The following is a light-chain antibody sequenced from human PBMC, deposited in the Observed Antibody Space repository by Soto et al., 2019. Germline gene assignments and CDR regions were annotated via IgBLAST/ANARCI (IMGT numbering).Light chain of an antibody. J-gene: IGKJ4*01. CDR3: QHRNNWPSVT. Sequence: EIVLTQSPATLSLSPGNRATLSCRASQSVSSSLAWYQHLPGQAPRLLIYDASNRATGIPARFSGSGSGTHFTLSISRLEPEDFAIYYCQHRNNWPSVTFGGGTKLEIK. CDR2: DAS. V-gene: IGKV3-11*01. CDR1: QSVSSS.